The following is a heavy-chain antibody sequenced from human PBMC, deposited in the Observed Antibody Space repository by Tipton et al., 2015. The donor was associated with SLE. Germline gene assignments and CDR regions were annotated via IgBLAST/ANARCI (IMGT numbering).Heavy chain of an antibody. CDR2: INHSGSS. D-gene: IGHD3-16*01. J-gene: IGHJ6*03. Sequence: TLSLTCAVYGGSFSGYYWNWIRQSPGKGLEWIGEINHSGSSNYNPSLKSRGTISLDTSNNQFSLRLSSVTAADTAVYYCARGVSGYFHYCYMDVWGKGTTVTISS. CDR1: GGSFSGYY. CDR3: ARGVSGYFHYCYMDV. V-gene: IGHV4-34*01.